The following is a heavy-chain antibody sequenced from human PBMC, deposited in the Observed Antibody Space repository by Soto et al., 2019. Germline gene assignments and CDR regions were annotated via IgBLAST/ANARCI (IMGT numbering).Heavy chain of an antibody. D-gene: IGHD2-21*01. CDR2: ISNSGIS. CDR3: ARGEGNSYYAYHFDT. CDR1: GDSVTSVNYF. Sequence: PSETLSLTCAVSGDSVTSVNYFWTWIRQPPGGGLEWIGYISNSGISKYNPSLKSRVAMSQDTSKNQFSLNLHSVTAADTAVYFYARGEGNSYYAYHFDTWGQGALVTVSS. J-gene: IGHJ4*02. V-gene: IGHV4-61*01.